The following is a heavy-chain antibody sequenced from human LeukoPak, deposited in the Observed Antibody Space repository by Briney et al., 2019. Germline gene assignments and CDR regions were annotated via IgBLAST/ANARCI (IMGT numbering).Heavy chain of an antibody. J-gene: IGHJ5*02. Sequence: GGSLRLSCAASGFTFSIYWMHWVRQAPGKGLVWVSRISSEGSSTTYADSVKGRFTISRDNAKDTLYLQMNSLRAEDTAVYYCARLAVAGNWFDPWGQGTLVTVSS. D-gene: IGHD6-19*01. V-gene: IGHV3-74*01. CDR3: ARLAVAGNWFDP. CDR1: GFTFSIYW. CDR2: ISSEGSST.